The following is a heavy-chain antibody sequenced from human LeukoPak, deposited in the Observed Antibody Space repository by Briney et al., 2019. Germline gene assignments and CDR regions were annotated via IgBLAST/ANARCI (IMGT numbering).Heavy chain of an antibody. CDR3: ARDQKAVAGSGNYYYYYGMDV. CDR1: GGSISSSNW. V-gene: IGHV4-4*02. J-gene: IGHJ6*02. D-gene: IGHD6-19*01. CDR2: IYHSGST. Sequence: SSETLSLTCAVSGGSISSSNWWSWVRQPPGKGLEWIGGIYHSGSTSYNPSLKSRVTISVDKSKNQFSLRLSSVTAADTAVYYCARDQKAVAGSGNYYYYYGMDVWGQGTTVTVSS.